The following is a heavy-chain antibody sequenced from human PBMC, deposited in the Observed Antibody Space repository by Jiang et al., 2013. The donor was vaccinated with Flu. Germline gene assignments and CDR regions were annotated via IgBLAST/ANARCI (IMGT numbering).Heavy chain of an antibody. Sequence: TVSGGSISSSSYYWGWIRQPPGKGLEWIGSIYYSGSTYYNPSLKSRVTISVDTSKNQFSLKLSSVTAADTAVYYCARLAYCGGDCYHEYYFDYWGQGTLVTVSS. V-gene: IGHV4-39*01. CDR3: ARLAYCGGDCYHEYYFDY. D-gene: IGHD2-21*02. CDR2: IYYSGST. J-gene: IGHJ4*02. CDR1: GGSISSSSYY.